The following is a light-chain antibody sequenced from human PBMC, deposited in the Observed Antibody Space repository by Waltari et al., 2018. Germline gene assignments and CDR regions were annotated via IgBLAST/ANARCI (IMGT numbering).Light chain of an antibody. CDR1: ESVLYSSNNKNH. V-gene: IGKV4-1*01. J-gene: IGKJ4*01. Sequence: DIVMTQSPESLAVSLGERATNNCKTSESVLYSSNNKNHLAWYQQKPGQPPKLLIYWASTRESGVPERFSGSGSETDFTLTVTSLQAEDVAVYYCQQYYNTPLTFGGGTKVEIK. CDR3: QQYYNTPLT. CDR2: WAS.